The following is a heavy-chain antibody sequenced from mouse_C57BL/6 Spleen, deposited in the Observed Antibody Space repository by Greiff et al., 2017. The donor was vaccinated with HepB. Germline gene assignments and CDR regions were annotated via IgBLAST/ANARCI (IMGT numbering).Heavy chain of an antibody. D-gene: IGHD1-1*01. Sequence: VMLVESGAELAKPGASVKLSCKASGYTFTSSWMHWVKQRPGQGLEWIGYINPSSGYPKYNQKFKDKDTLTADKSSSTAYMQLSSLTYEDSAVYYCARGSYAMDYWGQGTSVTVSS. J-gene: IGHJ4*01. CDR1: GYTFTSSW. CDR2: INPSSGYP. V-gene: IGHV1-7*01. CDR3: ARGSYAMDY.